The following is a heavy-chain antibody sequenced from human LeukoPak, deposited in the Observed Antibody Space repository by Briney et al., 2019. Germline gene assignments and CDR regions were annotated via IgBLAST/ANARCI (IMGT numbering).Heavy chain of an antibody. CDR3: ARDAMHDSGWYVYFDY. CDR1: GFTFSSYG. V-gene: IGHV3-33*01. CDR2: IWYDGSNK. Sequence: GGSLRLSCAASGFTFSSYGMHWVRQAPGKGLEWVAVIWYDGSNKYYADSVKGRFTISRDNSKNTLYLQMNSLRAEDTAVYYCARDAMHDSGWYVYFDYWGQGTPVTVSS. D-gene: IGHD6-19*01. J-gene: IGHJ4*02.